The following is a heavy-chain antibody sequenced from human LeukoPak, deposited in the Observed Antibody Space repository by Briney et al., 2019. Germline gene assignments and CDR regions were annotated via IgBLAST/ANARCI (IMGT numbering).Heavy chain of an antibody. Sequence: PSQTLSLTCTVDGGSISSYSGSWIRPPAREVLEWIGRIYTSGSTNYNPSLKSRVTMSVDTSKNQFSLKLSSVTAADTAVYYCAREGTTATGPPDDAFDIWGQGTMVTVSS. V-gene: IGHV4-4*07. CDR3: AREGTTATGPPDDAFDI. CDR1: GGSISSYS. J-gene: IGHJ3*02. CDR2: IYTSGST. D-gene: IGHD4-17*01.